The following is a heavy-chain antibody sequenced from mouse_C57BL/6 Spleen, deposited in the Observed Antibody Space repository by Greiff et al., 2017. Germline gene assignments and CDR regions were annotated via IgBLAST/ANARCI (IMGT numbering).Heavy chain of an antibody. Sequence: EVQLVESGGGLVQPKGSLKLSCAASGFSFNTYAMNWVRQAPGKGLEWVARIRSKSNNYATYYADSVKDRFTISRDDSESMLYLQMNNLKTEDTAMYYCVRQMELGRGCDYWGQGTTLTVSS. CDR1: GFSFNTYA. CDR2: IRSKSNNYAT. J-gene: IGHJ2*01. D-gene: IGHD4-1*01. CDR3: VRQMELGRGCDY. V-gene: IGHV10-1*01.